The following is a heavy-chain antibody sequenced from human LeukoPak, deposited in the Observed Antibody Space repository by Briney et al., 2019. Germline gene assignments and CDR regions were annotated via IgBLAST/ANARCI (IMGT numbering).Heavy chain of an antibody. CDR3: ARANPGDYYYGMDV. CDR1: GFTVSSNY. Sequence: QTGGSLRLSCVASGFTVSSNYMSWVRQAPGKGLEWVSVIYSGGSTYYADSVKGRFTISRHNSKNTLYLQMNSLGAEDTAVYYCARANPGDYYYGMDVWGLGTTVTVSS. J-gene: IGHJ6*02. V-gene: IGHV3-53*04. CDR2: IYSGGST.